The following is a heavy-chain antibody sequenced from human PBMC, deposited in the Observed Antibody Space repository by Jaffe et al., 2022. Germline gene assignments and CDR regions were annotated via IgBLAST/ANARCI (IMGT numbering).Heavy chain of an antibody. V-gene: IGHV3-30*02. CDR3: AKDEGRYFDWLLSARSYFDY. Sequence: QVQLVESGGGVVQPGGSLRLSCAASGFTFSSYGMHWVRQAPGKGLEWVAFIRYDGSNKYYADSVKGRFTISRDNSKNTLYLQMNSLRAEDTAVYYCAKDEGRYFDWLLSARSYFDYWGQGTLVTVSS. D-gene: IGHD3-9*01. CDR2: IRYDGSNK. CDR1: GFTFSSYG. J-gene: IGHJ4*02.